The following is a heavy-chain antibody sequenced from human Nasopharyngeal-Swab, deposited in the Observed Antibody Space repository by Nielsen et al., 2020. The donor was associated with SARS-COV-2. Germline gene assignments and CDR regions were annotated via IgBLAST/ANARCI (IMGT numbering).Heavy chain of an antibody. J-gene: IGHJ4*02. Sequence: GESLKNSCAAPGFTLQNYGMHLGRQAPGKGLEWVAVISYDGSNKYYADSVKGRFTISRDNSKNTLYLQMNSLRAEDTAVYYCAKGGLYYYDSSALDYWGQGTLVTVSS. CDR2: ISYDGSNK. CDR3: AKGGLYYYDSSALDY. D-gene: IGHD3-22*01. CDR1: GFTLQNYG. V-gene: IGHV3-30*18.